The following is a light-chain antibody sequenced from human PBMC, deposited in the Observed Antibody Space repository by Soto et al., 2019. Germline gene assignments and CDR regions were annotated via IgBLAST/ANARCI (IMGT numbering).Light chain of an antibody. J-gene: IGKJ1*01. CDR3: QQRSNWPWT. V-gene: IGKV3D-20*02. CDR2: GAS. Sequence: EIVLTQSPGTLSLSPGERATLSCRASQSVSSTYLAWYQQKPGQAPRLLIYGASSRATGIPDRFSGSGSGTDFTLIISRLEPEDFAVYYCQQRSNWPWTFGQGTKVDIK. CDR1: QSVSSTY.